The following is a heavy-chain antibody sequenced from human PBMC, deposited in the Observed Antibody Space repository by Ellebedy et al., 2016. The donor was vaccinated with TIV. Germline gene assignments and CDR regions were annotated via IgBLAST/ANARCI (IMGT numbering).Heavy chain of an antibody. D-gene: IGHD3-10*01. CDR1: GFTFDDYG. CDR2: INWNGGST. J-gene: IGHJ6*02. CDR3: ARGSGSWFGEPLDV. Sequence: GESLKISCAASGFTFDDYGMSWVRQAPGKGLEWVSGINWNGGSTGYADSVKGRFTISRDNAKNSLDLQMNSLRVEDTALYYCARGSGSWFGEPLDVWGQGTTVTVSS. V-gene: IGHV3-20*04.